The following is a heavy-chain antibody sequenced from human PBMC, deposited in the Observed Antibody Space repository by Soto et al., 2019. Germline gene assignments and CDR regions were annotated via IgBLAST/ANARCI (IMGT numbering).Heavy chain of an antibody. V-gene: IGHV3-23*01. CDR2: ISGSGSST. Sequence: EVQLLESGGGLVQPGGSLRLSCAASGFTFSSYAMTWVRQAPGKGLEWVSAISGSGSSTYFADSVKGRFTVSRDNSKNTLYLRMHILRAEDTAVYYCAKGKLRFLEGLYYFDYWGQGTLVTVSS. CDR1: GFTFSSYA. CDR3: AKGKLRFLEGLYYFDY. D-gene: IGHD3-3*01. J-gene: IGHJ4*02.